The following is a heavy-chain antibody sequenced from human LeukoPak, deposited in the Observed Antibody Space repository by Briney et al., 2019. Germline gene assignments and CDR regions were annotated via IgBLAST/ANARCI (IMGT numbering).Heavy chain of an antibody. CDR3: AREALVVVPAAIHFDY. V-gene: IGHV4-4*07. CDR2: IYTSGST. CDR1: GGSISSYY. Sequence: SETLSLTCTVSGGSISSYYWSWIRQPAGKELEWIGRIYTSGSTNYNPSLKSRVTMSVDTSKNQFSLKLSSVTAADTAVYYCAREALVVVPAAIHFDYWGQGTLVTVSS. J-gene: IGHJ4*02. D-gene: IGHD2-2*01.